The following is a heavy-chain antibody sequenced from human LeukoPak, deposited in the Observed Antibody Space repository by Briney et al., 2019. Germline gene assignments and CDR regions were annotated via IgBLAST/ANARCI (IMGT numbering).Heavy chain of an antibody. D-gene: IGHD6-13*01. J-gene: IGHJ4*02. Sequence: SETLSLTCTASGGSISSYYWSWIRQPPGEGLEWIGYIYYTGSTNYNPSLRSRVTISVDTSKNQFSLKLSSVTAADTAVYYCARLDGYSSSWYVNYWGQGSLVTVSS. CDR2: IYYTGST. CDR1: GGSISSYY. V-gene: IGHV4-59*01. CDR3: ARLDGYSSSWYVNY.